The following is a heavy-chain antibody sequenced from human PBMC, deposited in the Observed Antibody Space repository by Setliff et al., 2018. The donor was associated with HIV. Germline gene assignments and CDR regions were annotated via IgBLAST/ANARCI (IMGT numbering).Heavy chain of an antibody. J-gene: IGHJ4*02. CDR1: GFTFDNYA. D-gene: IGHD6-13*01. CDR2: ITATGGST. CDR3: AKGRAGYSFDY. V-gene: IGHV3-23*01. Sequence: GGSLRLSCAASGFTFDNYAVSWVRQAPGKGLEWISAITATGGSTYYSDSVKGRFTISRDNSKNMLYLQMNSLRAEDTAVYYCAKGRAGYSFDYWGQGTLVTVSS.